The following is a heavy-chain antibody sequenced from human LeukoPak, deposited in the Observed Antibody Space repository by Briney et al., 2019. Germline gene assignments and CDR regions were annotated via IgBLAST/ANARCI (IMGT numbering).Heavy chain of an antibody. CDR2: INAGNGNT. V-gene: IGHV1-3*01. J-gene: IGHJ4*02. D-gene: IGHD2-15*01. CDR3: ARVGGYCCGGSCYSGYFYY. Sequence: GASVKVSCKASGYTFTSYAMHWVRQAPGQRLEWMGWINAGNGNTKYSQKFQGRVTITRDTSASTAYMELSSLRSEDTAVYYCARVGGYCCGGSCYSGYFYYWGQGTLVTVSS. CDR1: GYTFTSYA.